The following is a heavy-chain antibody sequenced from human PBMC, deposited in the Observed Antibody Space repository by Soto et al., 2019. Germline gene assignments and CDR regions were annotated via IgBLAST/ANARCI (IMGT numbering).Heavy chain of an antibody. CDR1: GFTFSYSW. D-gene: IGHD1-26*01. V-gene: IGHV3-74*01. CDR2: IHSDGSST. CDR3: ARGDRGAFDL. Sequence: EVQLLESGGGLVQPGESLRLSCAASGFTFSYSWLHWVRQAPGMGLVWVSRIHSDGSSTTYADSVKGRFTISRDNARNTLYLQMNSLRAEETAVYYCARGDRGAFDLWGQGTVVTVSS. J-gene: IGHJ3*01.